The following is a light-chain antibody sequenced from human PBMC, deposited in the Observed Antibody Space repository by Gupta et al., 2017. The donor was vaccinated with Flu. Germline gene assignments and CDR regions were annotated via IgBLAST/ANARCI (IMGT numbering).Light chain of an antibody. CDR1: SSNIGSNT. CDR2: GNN. CDR3: AAWDDSLNGHYV. V-gene: IGLV1-44*01. J-gene: IGLJ1*01. Sequence: QSVLAQPPSASGTPGQRFTIPCSGSSSNIGSNTVNWYQQVPGTAPKLLIYGNNQRPSGVPDRFSGSKSGTSASLAISGLQSEDEADYYCAAWDDSLNGHYVFGTGTKVTVL.